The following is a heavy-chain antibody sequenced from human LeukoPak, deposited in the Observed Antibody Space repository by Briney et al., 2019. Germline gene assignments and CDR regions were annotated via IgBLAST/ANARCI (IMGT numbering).Heavy chain of an antibody. CDR3: TRDSGTTGEVKFDP. D-gene: IGHD3-10*01. CDR1: GGSISSYS. V-gene: IGHV4-59*12. CDR2: IYDSGST. Sequence: SETLSLTCTVSGGSISSYSWSWIRQPPGKGLEWIGYIYDSGSTKYNPSLKSRVTISVDTSKNEFSLKMSSVTAADTAVYYCTRDSGTTGEVKFDPWGQGTLVAVSS. J-gene: IGHJ5*02.